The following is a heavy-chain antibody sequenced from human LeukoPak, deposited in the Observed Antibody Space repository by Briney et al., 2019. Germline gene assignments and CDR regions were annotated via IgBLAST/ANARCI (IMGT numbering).Heavy chain of an antibody. CDR2: ISYDGSNK. D-gene: IGHD3-10*01. V-gene: IGHV3-30*18. CDR3: AKVELDYGSGSQIDY. CDR1: GYTFSSYG. J-gene: IGHJ4*02. Sequence: PGRSLRLSCAASGYTFSSYGMHWVRQAPGKGLEWVAVISYDGSNKYYADSVKGRFTISRDNSKNTLYLQMNSLRAEDTAVYYCAKVELDYGSGSQIDYWGQGTLVTVSS.